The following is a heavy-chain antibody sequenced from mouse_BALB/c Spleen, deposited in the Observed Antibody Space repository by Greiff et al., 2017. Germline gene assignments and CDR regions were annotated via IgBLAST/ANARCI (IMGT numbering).Heavy chain of an antibody. CDR2: ISSGSSTI. V-gene: IGHV5-17*02. Sequence: EVKLVESGGGLVQPGGSRKLSCAASGFTFSSFGMHWVRQAPEKGLEWVAYISSGSSTIYYADTVKGRFTISRDNPKNTLFLQMTSLRSEDTAMYYCARHCGYYFDYWGQGTTLTVSS. CDR1: GFTFSSFG. CDR3: ARHCGYYFDY. J-gene: IGHJ2*01. D-gene: IGHD1-2*01.